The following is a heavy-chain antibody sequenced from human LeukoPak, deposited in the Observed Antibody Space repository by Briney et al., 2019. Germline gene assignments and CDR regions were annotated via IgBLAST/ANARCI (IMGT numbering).Heavy chain of an antibody. CDR2: IRYDGSNK. D-gene: IGHD6-19*01. CDR3: AKDSSRIAVAGTYGNY. J-gene: IGHJ4*02. Sequence: GGSLRLSCAASGFTSSSYGMHWVRQAPGKGLEWVAFIRYDGSNKYYADSVKGRFTISRDNSKNTLYLQMNSLRAEDTAVYYCAKDSSRIAVAGTYGNYWGQGTLVTVSS. CDR1: GFTSSSYG. V-gene: IGHV3-30*02.